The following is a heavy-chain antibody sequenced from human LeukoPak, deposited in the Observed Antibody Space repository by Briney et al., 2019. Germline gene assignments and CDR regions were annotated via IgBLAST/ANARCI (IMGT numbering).Heavy chain of an antibody. CDR2: INPDGNKK. CDR1: GLTFSSSW. D-gene: IGHD5-18*01. V-gene: IGHV3-7*01. CDR3: ARDLAYSRLDY. J-gene: IGHJ4*02. Sequence: GALRLSCAVSGLTFSSSWMDWVRQAPGKGLEWVASINPDGNKKYSADSVKGRFTISRDNAENSLYLQMNSLRVEDTAFYYCARDLAYSRLDYWGQGMLVTVSS.